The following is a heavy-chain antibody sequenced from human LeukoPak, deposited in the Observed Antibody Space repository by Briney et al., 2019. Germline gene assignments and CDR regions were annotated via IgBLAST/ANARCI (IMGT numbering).Heavy chain of an antibody. Sequence: GGSLRLSCAASGFTFSSYAMHWVRQAPGKGLEWVAVISYDGSNKYYAGSVKGRFTISRDNSKNTLYLQMNSLRAEDTAVYYCARPPLSGGLYYFDYWGQGTLVTVSS. J-gene: IGHJ4*02. CDR2: ISYDGSNK. CDR3: ARPPLSGGLYYFDY. V-gene: IGHV3-30*01. CDR1: GFTFSSYA. D-gene: IGHD3-16*01.